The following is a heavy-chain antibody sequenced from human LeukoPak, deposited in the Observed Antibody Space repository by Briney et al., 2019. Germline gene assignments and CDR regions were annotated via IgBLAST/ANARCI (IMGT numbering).Heavy chain of an antibody. Sequence: ASVKVSCKASGYTFTSYAMHWVRQAPGQRLEWMGWINAGNGNTKYSQKFQGRVTITRDTSASTAYMELSSLRSEDTAVYYCARGSSPDYYYGMDVWGQGTTVTVSS. V-gene: IGHV1-3*01. D-gene: IGHD1-14*01. J-gene: IGHJ6*02. CDR2: INAGNGNT. CDR1: GYTFTSYA. CDR3: ARGSSPDYYYGMDV.